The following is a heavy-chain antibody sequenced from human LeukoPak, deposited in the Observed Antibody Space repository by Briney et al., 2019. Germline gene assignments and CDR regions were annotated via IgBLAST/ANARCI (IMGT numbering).Heavy chain of an antibody. V-gene: IGHV4-61*01. J-gene: IGHJ4*02. D-gene: IGHD1-7*01. CDR1: GGSVSSGSYY. CDR3: ARQEVNSFD. CDR2: IYYSGST. Sequence: NPSETLSLTCTVSGGSVSSGSYYWSWIRQPPGKGLEWIGYIYYSGSTNYNPSLKSRVTISVDTSKNQFSLKLSSVTAADTAVYYCARQEVNSFDWGQGTLVTVSS.